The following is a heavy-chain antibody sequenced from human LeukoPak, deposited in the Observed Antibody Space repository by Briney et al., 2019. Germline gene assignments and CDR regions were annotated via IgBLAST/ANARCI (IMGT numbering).Heavy chain of an antibody. V-gene: IGHV3-49*03. Sequence: PGGSLRLSCTASGFTFGDYAMSWFRQAPGKGLEWVGFIRSKAYGGTTEYAASVKGRFTTSRDNSKSIAYLQMNSLKTEDTAVYYCTKGLRMVRGVIPDYWGQGTLVTVSS. CDR1: GFTFGDYA. D-gene: IGHD3-10*01. J-gene: IGHJ4*02. CDR2: IRSKAYGGTT. CDR3: TKGLRMVRGVIPDY.